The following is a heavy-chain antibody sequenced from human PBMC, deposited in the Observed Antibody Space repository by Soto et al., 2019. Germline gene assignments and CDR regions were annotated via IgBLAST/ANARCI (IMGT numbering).Heavy chain of an antibody. Sequence: SEPQSLTRTVVCGSIGNYDCSWIRQPPGKGLEWIGYIYYSGSTNYNPSLKSRVTISVDTSKNQSSLKLSSVTAADTAVYYCARRAYDFWSGDPDVWGKGTTVTVSS. CDR1: CGSIGNYD. J-gene: IGHJ6*04. V-gene: IGHV4-59*01. CDR3: ARRAYDFWSGDPDV. CDR2: IYYSGST. D-gene: IGHD3-3*01.